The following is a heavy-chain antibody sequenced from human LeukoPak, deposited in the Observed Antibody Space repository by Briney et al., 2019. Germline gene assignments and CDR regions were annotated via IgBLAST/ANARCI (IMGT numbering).Heavy chain of an antibody. V-gene: IGHV3-13*04. Sequence: GGSLRLSCAASGFTFSRYDMHWVRQATGKGLEWVSVIGTSGDTYYAGSVKGRFTISRDNAKNSFYLQMNSLTAGDTAVYYCSRVRSSGWPNYFDSWGQGTLVTVSS. J-gene: IGHJ4*02. CDR3: SRVRSSGWPNYFDS. CDR1: GFTFSRYD. CDR2: IGTSGDT. D-gene: IGHD6-19*01.